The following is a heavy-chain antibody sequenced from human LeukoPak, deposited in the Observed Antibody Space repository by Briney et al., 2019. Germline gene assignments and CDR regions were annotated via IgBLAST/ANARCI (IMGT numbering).Heavy chain of an antibody. Sequence: GGSLRLSCAASGFTFSSYGIHWVRQAPGKGLEWVAVIRYDGSNKYYADSVKGRFTISRDNSKNTLSLQMNSLRAEDTAVYYCARDWCCGSRCFSSFDFWGQGTLVTVSS. CDR3: ARDWCCGSRCFSSFDF. CDR1: GFTFSSYG. V-gene: IGHV3-33*01. J-gene: IGHJ4*02. D-gene: IGHD2-15*01. CDR2: IRYDGSNK.